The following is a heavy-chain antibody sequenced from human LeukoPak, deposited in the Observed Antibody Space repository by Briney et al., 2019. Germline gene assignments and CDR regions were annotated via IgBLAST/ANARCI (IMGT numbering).Heavy chain of an antibody. D-gene: IGHD3-9*01. J-gene: IGHJ6*01. CDR3: ATTRLVPLYYYGMDV. CDR1: RYSLTELS. V-gene: IGHV1-24*01. Sequence: GSVNVSCKVTRYSLTELSIHWVRQAPGKGLDGMGCIGSGDGETNYAQKFQGRVTMTEDTSTDTAYMELSSLRSDDTAVYYCATTRLVPLYYYGMDVWGQGTTVAVPS. CDR2: IGSGDGET.